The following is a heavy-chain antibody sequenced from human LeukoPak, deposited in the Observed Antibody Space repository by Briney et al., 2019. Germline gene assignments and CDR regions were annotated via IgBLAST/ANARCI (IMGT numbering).Heavy chain of an antibody. J-gene: IGHJ3*02. V-gene: IGHV3-33*01. D-gene: IGHD4-17*01. CDR2: IWYDGSNK. CDR3: ARETSATVTTDSDAFDI. Sequence: PGRSLRLSCAAPGFTFSSYGMHWVRQAPGKGLEWVAVIWYDGSNKYYADSVKGRFTISRDNSKNTLYLQMNSLRAEDTAVYYCARETSATVTTDSDAFDIWGQGTMVTVSS. CDR1: GFTFSSYG.